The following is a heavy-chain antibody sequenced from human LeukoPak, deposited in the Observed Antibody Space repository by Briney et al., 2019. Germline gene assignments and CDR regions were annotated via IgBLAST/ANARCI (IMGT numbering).Heavy chain of an antibody. CDR1: GFTFSGSA. V-gene: IGHV3-73*01. CDR3: AKVSEWELYYFDY. J-gene: IGHJ4*02. D-gene: IGHD1-26*01. CDR2: IRSKANSYAT. Sequence: GGSLKLSCAASGFTFSGSAMHWVRQASGKGLEWVGRIRSKANSYATAYAASVKGRFTISRDDSKNTAYLQMNSLRAEDTAVYYCAKVSEWELYYFDYWGQGTLVTVSS.